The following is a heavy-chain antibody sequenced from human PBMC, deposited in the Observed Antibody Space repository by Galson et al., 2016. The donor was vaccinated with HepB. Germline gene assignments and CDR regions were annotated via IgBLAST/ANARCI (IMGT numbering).Heavy chain of an antibody. CDR1: GFTVSNNY. V-gene: IGHV3-66*01. Sequence: SLRLSCAASGFTVSNNYMSWARQAPGKGLEWVSVIYSGGSTYYADSVKGRFTISRDNSKNTLYLQMNSLRAEDTAVYYCARDLISAMVRGVIGVGAFDIWGQGTMVTVSS. CDR3: ARDLISAMVRGVIGVGAFDI. D-gene: IGHD3-10*01. J-gene: IGHJ3*02. CDR2: IYSGGST.